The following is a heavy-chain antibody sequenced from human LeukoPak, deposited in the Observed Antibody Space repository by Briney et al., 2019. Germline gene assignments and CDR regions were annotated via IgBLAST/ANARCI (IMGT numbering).Heavy chain of an antibody. CDR1: GFTLSSYW. V-gene: IGHV3-7*01. CDR2: IKQDGSEK. Sequence: PGGSLRLSCAAAGFTLSSYWMSWVRQAPGKGLEWVANIKQDGSEKYYVDSVKGRFTISRDNAKNSLYLQMNSLRAEDTAVYYCARDPRRSAFDYWGQGTLVTVSS. CDR3: ARDPRRSAFDY. J-gene: IGHJ4*02.